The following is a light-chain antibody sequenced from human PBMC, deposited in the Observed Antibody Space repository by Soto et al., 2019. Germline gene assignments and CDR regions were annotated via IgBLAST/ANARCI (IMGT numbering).Light chain of an antibody. CDR3: GTWDSTLSAAV. CDR2: DNN. J-gene: IGLJ3*02. V-gene: IGLV1-51*01. Sequence: QSVLTQPPSVSAAPGQKVTISCSGSSSNIGKNYVSWYQQFPGTAPKLLIYDNNKRPSGIPDRFSGSKSGTSATLGITGLQTGDEADYYCGTWDSTLSAAVFGGGTKLTVL. CDR1: SSNIGKNY.